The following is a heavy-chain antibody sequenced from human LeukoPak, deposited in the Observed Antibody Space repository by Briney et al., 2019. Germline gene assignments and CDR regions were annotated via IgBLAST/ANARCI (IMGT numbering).Heavy chain of an antibody. J-gene: IGHJ4*02. D-gene: IGHD7-27*01. Sequence: SETLSLTCTVSGGSVTDYYWSWIRQSPGKGLEWIGYIYYAGTSYNPSLKSRVTISADTSKNQFSLKLISVTAADTAVYYCASRKLGNDYWGQGTLVTVSS. CDR1: GGSVTDYY. CDR3: ASRKLGNDY. V-gene: IGHV4-59*02. CDR2: IYYAGT.